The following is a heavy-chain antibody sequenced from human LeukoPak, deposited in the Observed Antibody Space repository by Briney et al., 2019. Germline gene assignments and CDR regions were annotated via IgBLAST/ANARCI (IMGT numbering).Heavy chain of an antibody. CDR1: GDSVSSINGA. CDR2: TYYRSKWYD. J-gene: IGHJ4*02. V-gene: IGHV6-1*01. D-gene: IGHD6-19*01. CDR3: ARDLGNTGWYTFDY. Sequence: SQTLSLTCAIFGDSVSSINGAWNWIRQSPSRGLEWLGRTYYRSKWYDEYAVSMRGRITINPDTSMNQFSLHLLSVTPEDTAVYYCARDLGNTGWYTFDYWGQGTLVTVSS.